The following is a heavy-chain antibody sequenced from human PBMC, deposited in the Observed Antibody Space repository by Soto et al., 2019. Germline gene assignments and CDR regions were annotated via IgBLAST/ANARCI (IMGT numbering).Heavy chain of an antibody. V-gene: IGHV3-74*01. CDR2: INIDGSNT. CDR1: GFTFNIHW. J-gene: IGHJ5*01. CDR3: ARDRLNWGGGWLDS. D-gene: IGHD3-10*01. Sequence: EVQLVESGGGLFQPGGSLRLSCAASGFTFNIHWMHWVRQAPGKGLVWISRINIDGSNTDYADSVKGRFTISRDNAKNTVSLQMNSLRAEDTAVYYCARDRLNWGGGWLDSWGQGTLVTVSS.